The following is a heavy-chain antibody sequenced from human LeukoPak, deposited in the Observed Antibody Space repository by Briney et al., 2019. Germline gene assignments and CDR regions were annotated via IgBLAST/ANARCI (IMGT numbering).Heavy chain of an antibody. CDR2: IYYSGST. Sequence: SETLSLTCTVSGGSISSSSYYWGWIRQPPGKGLELIGSIYYSGSTYYNPSLKSRVTISVDTSKNQFSLKLSSVTAADTAVYYCARRSGYSYGFDAFDIWGQGTMVTVSS. D-gene: IGHD5-18*01. CDR1: GGSISSSSYY. J-gene: IGHJ3*02. V-gene: IGHV4-39*01. CDR3: ARRSGYSYGFDAFDI.